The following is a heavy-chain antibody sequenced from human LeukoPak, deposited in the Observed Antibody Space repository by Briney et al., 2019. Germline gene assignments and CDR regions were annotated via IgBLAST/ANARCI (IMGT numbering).Heavy chain of an antibody. CDR1: GGSISSGGHY. CDR3: AAVGSSSWYYFDY. CDR2: IYYSGST. V-gene: IGHV4-61*08. J-gene: IGHJ4*02. Sequence: PSETLSLTCTVSGGSISSGGHYWSWIRQPPGKGLEWIGYIYYSGSTNYNPSLKSRVTISVDTSKNQFSLKLSSVTAADTAVYYCAAVGSSSWYYFDYWGQGTLVTVSS. D-gene: IGHD6-13*01.